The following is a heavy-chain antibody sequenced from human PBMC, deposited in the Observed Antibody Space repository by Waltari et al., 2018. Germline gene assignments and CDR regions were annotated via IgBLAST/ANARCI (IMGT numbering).Heavy chain of an antibody. CDR2: INSDGSLT. V-gene: IGHV3-74*01. D-gene: IGHD3-16*01. CDR1: GSPFSPYW. CDR3: VRGLGDS. Sequence: EVQLVESGGALVQPGGSLRLSCAASGSPFSPYWMHWVRQAPGKGLVWVSRINSDGSLTTSADSVKGRFTISRDNAKNTLYLQMNSLRVEDTAVYYCVRGLGDSWGQGTLVTVSS. J-gene: IGHJ5*01.